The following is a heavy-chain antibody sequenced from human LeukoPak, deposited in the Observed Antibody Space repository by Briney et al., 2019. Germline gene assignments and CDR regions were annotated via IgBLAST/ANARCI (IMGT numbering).Heavy chain of an antibody. CDR1: GFTLSSYS. J-gene: IGHJ1*01. D-gene: IGHD6-19*01. Sequence: GGSLRLSCAASGFTLSSYSMHWVRQAPGKGREFVSAISRNGRNTYYANSVKGRFTISRDISKNTLYLQMGSLRPEDMAVYYCARVDSGSACASWGQGILVTVSS. CDR2: ISRNGRNT. V-gene: IGHV3-64*01. CDR3: ARVDSGSACAS.